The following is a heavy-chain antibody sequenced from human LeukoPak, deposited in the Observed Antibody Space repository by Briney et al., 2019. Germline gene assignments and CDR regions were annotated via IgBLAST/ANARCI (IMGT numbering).Heavy chain of an antibody. CDR3: ARDRASGYYYSFNY. CDR1: GFTVSSNY. V-gene: IGHV3-66*01. J-gene: IGHJ4*02. D-gene: IGHD3-22*01. Sequence: GGSLRLSCAASGFTVSSNYMSWVRQAPGKGLEWVSVLYSGSTTYYADSVKGRFTISRDNSKNTLYLQMNSLRAEDTAVYFCARDRASGYYYSFNYWGQGTLVTVSS. CDR2: LYSGSTT.